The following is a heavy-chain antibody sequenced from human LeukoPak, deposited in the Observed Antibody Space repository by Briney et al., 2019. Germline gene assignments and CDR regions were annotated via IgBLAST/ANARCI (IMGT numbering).Heavy chain of an antibody. J-gene: IGHJ6*02. CDR3: ARATAVAGTGYYYGMDV. CDR1: GFTFSSYA. D-gene: IGHD6-19*01. V-gene: IGHV3-64*01. Sequence: GSLSLSCAASGFTFSSYAMHWVRQAPGKGLEYVSAISSNGGSTYYANSVKGRFTISRDNSKNTLYLQMGSLRAEDMAVYYCARATAVAGTGYYYGMDVWGQGTTVTVSS. CDR2: ISSNGGST.